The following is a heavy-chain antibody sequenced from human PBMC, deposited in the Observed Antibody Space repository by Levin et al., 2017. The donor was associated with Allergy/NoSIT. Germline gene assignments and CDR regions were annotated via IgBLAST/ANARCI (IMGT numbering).Heavy chain of an antibody. CDR2: MYHSGST. Sequence: SETLSLTCSVSGYSISRGYYWGWIRQPPGKGLEWIGGMYHSGSTYDNPSLQSRVIISVDTSKNQFSLRLRSVTAADTAVYYCARIPHKTVSGVNILYGMDVWGQGTTVTVSS. J-gene: IGHJ6*02. CDR1: GYSISRGYY. D-gene: IGHD3-3*01. V-gene: IGHV4-38-2*02. CDR3: ARIPHKTVSGVNILYGMDV.